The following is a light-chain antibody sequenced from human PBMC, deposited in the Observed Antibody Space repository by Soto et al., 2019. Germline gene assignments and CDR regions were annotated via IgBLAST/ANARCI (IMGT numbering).Light chain of an antibody. CDR3: CSYAGTDIFVV. CDR2: EDY. CDR1: SSDIGRYER. V-gene: IGLV2-23*01. Sequence: QSALTQPASVSGSPGQSITISCTGTSSDIGRYERVSWYHWHPGKAPKLMTSEDYRRPSGSSNRFSGSKSGNTASLTSYGLQAEDEADYFCCSYAGTDIFVVFGGGTELTVL. J-gene: IGLJ2*01.